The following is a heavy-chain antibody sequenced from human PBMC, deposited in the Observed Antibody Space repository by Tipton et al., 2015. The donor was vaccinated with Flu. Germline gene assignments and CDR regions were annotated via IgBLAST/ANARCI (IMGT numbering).Heavy chain of an antibody. Sequence: TLSLTCTVSGDSLRSYYWSWIRQPPGQGLEWIGCVYYSGPTRYNSSLKSRVTISVDTSKNQFSLKLTSLTAADTAVYYCARDKRGGTARPHFDYWGQGILVTVSS. CDR3: ARDKRGGTARPHFDY. CDR1: GDSLRSYY. V-gene: IGHV4-59*01. D-gene: IGHD6-6*01. J-gene: IGHJ4*02. CDR2: VYYSGPT.